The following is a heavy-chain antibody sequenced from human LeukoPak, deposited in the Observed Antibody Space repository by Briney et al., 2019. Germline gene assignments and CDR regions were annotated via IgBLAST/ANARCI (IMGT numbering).Heavy chain of an antibody. Sequence: PSETLSLTCTVSGGSISSGGYYWSWIRQHPGKGLEWIGYIYYSGSTYYNPSLKSRVTISADTSKNQFSLKLSSVTAADTAVYYCARGVGCSSTSCYSDYWGQGTLVTVSS. CDR2: IYYSGST. J-gene: IGHJ4*02. CDR1: GGSISSGGYY. CDR3: ARGVGCSSTSCYSDY. D-gene: IGHD2-2*01. V-gene: IGHV4-31*03.